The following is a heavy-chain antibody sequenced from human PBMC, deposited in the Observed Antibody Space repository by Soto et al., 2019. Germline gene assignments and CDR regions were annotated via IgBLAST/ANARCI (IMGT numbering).Heavy chain of an antibody. CDR2: IYHSGTT. J-gene: IGHJ4*01. CDR3: ASPVSVARTRGFDF. D-gene: IGHD6-19*01. V-gene: IGHV4-4*02. CDR1: GGSISDNW. Sequence: QVQLQESGPGLVKPSGTLSLTCAVSGGSISDNWWSWVRQPPGKGLEWIGEIYHSGTTYSLPSLRSRVTILVDELARHIALTLNSVTAADTAVYYCASPVSVARTRGFDFWGHGTLVSVSS.